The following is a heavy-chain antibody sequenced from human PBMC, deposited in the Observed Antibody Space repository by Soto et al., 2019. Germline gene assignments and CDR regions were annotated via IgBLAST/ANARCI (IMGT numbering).Heavy chain of an antibody. Sequence: GASVQVSCKAPGGTFSSYTISWVRQAPGQGLEWKRRIIPILGIANYAQKIQGRVTITADKSTSTAYMELSSLRSEDTAVYYCARDWKYYGFWSGYDPPNYYYYYMDVWGKGTTVTVSS. J-gene: IGHJ6*03. V-gene: IGHV1-69*04. CDR2: IIPILGIA. CDR3: ARDWKYYGFWSGYDPPNYYYYYMDV. CDR1: GGTFSSYT. D-gene: IGHD3-3*01.